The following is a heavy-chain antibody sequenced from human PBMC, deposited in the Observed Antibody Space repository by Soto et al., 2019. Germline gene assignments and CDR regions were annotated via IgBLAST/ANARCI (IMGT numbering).Heavy chain of an antibody. Sequence: QVQLVQSGAEVKKPGSSVKVSCKASGGTFSSYAISWVRQAPGQGLEWMGGIIPIFGTANYAQKFQGSVTITADESTRTAYMELSSLRSEDTAVYYCARLMGLRYFDWSFDYWGQGTLVTVSS. V-gene: IGHV1-69*01. CDR1: GGTFSSYA. D-gene: IGHD3-9*01. J-gene: IGHJ4*02. CDR2: IIPIFGTA. CDR3: ARLMGLRYFDWSFDY.